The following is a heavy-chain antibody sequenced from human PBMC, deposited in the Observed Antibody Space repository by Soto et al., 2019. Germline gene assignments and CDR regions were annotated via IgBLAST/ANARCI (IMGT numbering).Heavy chain of an antibody. J-gene: IGHJ4*02. V-gene: IGHV3-74*01. CDR2: INSDGSSI. Sequence: EVPLVESGGGLVQPGGSLRLSCAASGFTFSSYWMHWVRQAPGKGLVWVSRINSDGSSISYADSVKGRFTISRDNAKNTLYLQMSSLRAEDTAVYYCAKRTSMSGNYYFDYWGQGTLVTVSS. CDR3: AKRTSMSGNYYFDY. D-gene: IGHD3-10*01. CDR1: GFTFSSYW.